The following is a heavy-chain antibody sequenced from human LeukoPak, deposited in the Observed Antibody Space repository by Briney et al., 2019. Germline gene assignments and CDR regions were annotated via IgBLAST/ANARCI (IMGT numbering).Heavy chain of an antibody. Sequence: SETLSLTCTVSGGSISSSNYYWGWIRQPPGKGLEWIGSIYYSGSTYYNPSLKSRVTISVDTSKNQFSLKLSSVTAADTAVYYCARRPKTYYDSSGYYHWGQETLVTVSS. CDR3: ARRPKTYYDSSGYYH. D-gene: IGHD3-22*01. CDR2: IYYSGST. V-gene: IGHV4-39*01. J-gene: IGHJ5*02. CDR1: GGSISSSNYY.